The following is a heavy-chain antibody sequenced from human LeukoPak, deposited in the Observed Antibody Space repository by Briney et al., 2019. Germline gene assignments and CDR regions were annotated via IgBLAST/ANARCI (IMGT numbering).Heavy chain of an antibody. CDR3: ARASAGFDP. V-gene: IGHV4-30-4*08. CDR2: IYYSGST. Sequence: SETLSLTCTVSGGSISSYYWSWIRQPPGKGLEWIGYIYYSGSTYYNPSLKSRVTISVDTSKNQFSLKLSSVTAADTAVYYRARASAGFDPWGQGTLVTVSS. J-gene: IGHJ5*02. D-gene: IGHD3-10*01. CDR1: GGSISSYY.